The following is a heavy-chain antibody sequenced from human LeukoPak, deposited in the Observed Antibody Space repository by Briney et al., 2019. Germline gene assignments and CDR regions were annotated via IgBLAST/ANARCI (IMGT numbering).Heavy chain of an antibody. CDR3: AKDRDHYYDSSGYYSFDY. CDR1: GFTFSSYA. D-gene: IGHD3-22*01. V-gene: IGHV3-23*01. CDR2: ISGSGGST. J-gene: IGHJ4*02. Sequence: GGSLRLSCAASGFTFSSYAMSWVRQAPGKGLEWVSAISGSGGSTYYADSVKGRFTISRDNSKNTLYLQMNSLRAEDTAVYYCAKDRDHYYDSSGYYSFDYWGQGTLVTVSP.